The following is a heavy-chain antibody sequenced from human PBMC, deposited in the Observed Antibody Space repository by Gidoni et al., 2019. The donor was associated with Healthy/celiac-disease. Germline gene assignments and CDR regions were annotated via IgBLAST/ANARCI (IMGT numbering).Heavy chain of an antibody. CDR3: VKSFYCSGGSCFRRLDY. V-gene: IGHV3-64D*08. D-gene: IGHD2-15*01. CDR1: GCPFSRYP. CDR2: ISSNGGST. J-gene: IGHJ4*02. Sequence: EVQLVESGGGLVESGGSERLSCSAWGCPFSRYPMHLVRQAPGKGLDNVSAISSNGGSTYYADSVKGRVTISRYNSKNTLYLQMSSLRAEDTAVYYCVKSFYCSGGSCFRRLDYWGQGTLVTVSS.